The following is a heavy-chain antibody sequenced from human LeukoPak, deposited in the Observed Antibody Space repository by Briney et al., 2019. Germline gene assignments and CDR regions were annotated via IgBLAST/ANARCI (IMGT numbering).Heavy chain of an antibody. J-gene: IGHJ4*02. D-gene: IGHD6-13*01. CDR1: GGTLSSYA. Sequence: SVKVSCKASGGTLSSYAISWVRQAPGQGLEWMGGIIPIFGTANYAQKFQGRVTITADESTSTAYMELSSLRSEDTAVYYCARPGIAAAGTVSFDYWGQGTLVTVSS. CDR2: IIPIFGTA. V-gene: IGHV1-69*13. CDR3: ARPGIAAAGTVSFDY.